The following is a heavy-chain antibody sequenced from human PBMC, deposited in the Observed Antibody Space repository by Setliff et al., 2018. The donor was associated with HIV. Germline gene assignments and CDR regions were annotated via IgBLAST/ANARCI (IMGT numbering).Heavy chain of an antibody. CDR3: ARVGYYDTSFDY. V-gene: IGHV4-34*01. CDR2: INHSGST. CDR1: GGSFSAYS. Sequence: SETLSLTCAVYGGSFSAYSWTWVRQPPGKGLEWIGEINHSGSTNYNPSLKSRVAMSVDTSKNQFSLKLGSVTAADTAVYYCARVGYYDTSFDYWGQGTLVTVSS. D-gene: IGHD3-22*01. J-gene: IGHJ4*02.